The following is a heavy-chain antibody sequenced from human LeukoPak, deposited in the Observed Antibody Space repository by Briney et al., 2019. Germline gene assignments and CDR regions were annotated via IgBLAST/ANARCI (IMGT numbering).Heavy chain of an antibody. CDR2: IYTSGST. CDR1: GGSISSYY. Sequence: PSETLSLTCTVSGGSISSYYWSWIRQPAGKGLEWIGRIYTSGSTNYNPSLKSRVTMSVDTSKNQFSLKLSSVTAADTAGYYCARDRGPAATNGFAPWGQGPLVPVSS. D-gene: IGHD2-2*01. V-gene: IGHV4-4*07. CDR3: ARDRGPAATNGFAP. J-gene: IGHJ5*02.